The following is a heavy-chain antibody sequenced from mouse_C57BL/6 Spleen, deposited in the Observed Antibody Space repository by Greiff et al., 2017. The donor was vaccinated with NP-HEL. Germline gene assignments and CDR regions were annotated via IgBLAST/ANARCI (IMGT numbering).Heavy chain of an antibody. D-gene: IGHD1-1*01. Sequence: QVQLKESGPELVKPGASVKISCKASGYAFSSSWMNWVKQRPGKGLEWIGRIYPGDGDTNYNGKFKGKATLTADKSSSTAYMQLSSLTSEDSAVYFCARGDYYGSSFDYWGQGTTLTVSS. CDR2: IYPGDGDT. V-gene: IGHV1-82*01. J-gene: IGHJ2*01. CDR3: ARGDYYGSSFDY. CDR1: GYAFSSSW.